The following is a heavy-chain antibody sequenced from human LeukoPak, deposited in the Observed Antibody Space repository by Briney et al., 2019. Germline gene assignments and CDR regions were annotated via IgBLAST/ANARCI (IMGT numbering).Heavy chain of an antibody. CDR3: ARAVLIGSSSYYYYYGMDV. J-gene: IGHJ6*02. CDR2: INPNSGGT. CDR1: GYTFTGYY. Sequence: GASVKVSRKASGYTFTGYYMHWVRQAPGQGLEWMGRINPNSGGTNYAQKFQGRVTMTRDTSISTAYMELSRLRSDDTAVYYCARAVLIGSSSYYYYYGMDVWGQGTTVTVSS. V-gene: IGHV1-2*06. D-gene: IGHD6-6*01.